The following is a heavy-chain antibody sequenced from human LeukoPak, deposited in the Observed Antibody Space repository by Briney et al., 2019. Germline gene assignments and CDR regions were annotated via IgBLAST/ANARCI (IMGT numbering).Heavy chain of an antibody. V-gene: IGHV1-8*01. CDR1: GYTFTSYD. CDR3: ARGQPSIAVAGTRDY. CDR2: MNPNSGNT. J-gene: IGHJ4*02. Sequence: AAVKVSCKASGYTFTSYDINWVRQATAQGLEWMGWMNPNSGNTGYAHKFQGRVTMTRNTSISTAYMELSSLRSDDTAVYYCARGQPSIAVAGTRDYWGQGTLVTVSS. D-gene: IGHD6-19*01.